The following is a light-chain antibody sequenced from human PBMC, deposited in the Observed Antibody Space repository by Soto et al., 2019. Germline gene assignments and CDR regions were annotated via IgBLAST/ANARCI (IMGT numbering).Light chain of an antibody. CDR3: CSYAGRDTPVI. V-gene: IGLV2-23*01. CDR1: SSDVGSYNL. J-gene: IGLJ2*01. Sequence: QSALTQPASVSGSPGQSITISCTGTSSDVGSYNLVSWYQVHPDKAPKLIIYEGNKRPSGVSDRFSGSKSGDTASLTISGLQTEDKGDYYCCSYAGRDTPVIFGGGTKLTVL. CDR2: EGN.